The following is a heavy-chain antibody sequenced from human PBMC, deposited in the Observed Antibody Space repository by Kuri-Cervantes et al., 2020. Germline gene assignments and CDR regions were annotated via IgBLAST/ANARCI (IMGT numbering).Heavy chain of an antibody. V-gene: IGHV4-59*12. CDR3: ARGRVRYCSSTSCPPGEY. J-gene: IGHJ4*02. CDR2: IYYSGST. D-gene: IGHD2-2*01. CDR1: GGSFSGYY. Sequence: GSLRLSCAVYGGSFSGYYWNWIRQPPGKGLEWIGYIYYSGSTNYNPSLKSRVIISVDTSKNQFSLKLSSVTAADTAVYYCARGRVRYCSSTSCPPGEYWGQGTLVTVSS.